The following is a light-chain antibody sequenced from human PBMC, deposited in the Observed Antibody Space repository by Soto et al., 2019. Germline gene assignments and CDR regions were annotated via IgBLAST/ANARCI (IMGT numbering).Light chain of an antibody. CDR2: EVS. Sequence: SVLTQPPSASGSPGRSVTISCTGTSSDVGAYKYVSWYLQHPGEAPKVMIYEVSKRPSGVPDRFSGSKSGNTASLTVSGLQAEDEGDYYCSSYGGSNILFGGGTKVTVL. CDR1: SSDVGAYKY. V-gene: IGLV2-8*01. CDR3: SSYGGSNIL. J-gene: IGLJ2*01.